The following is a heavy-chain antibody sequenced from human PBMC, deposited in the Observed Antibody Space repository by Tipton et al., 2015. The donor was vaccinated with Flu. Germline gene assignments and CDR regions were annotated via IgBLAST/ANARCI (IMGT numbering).Heavy chain of an antibody. Sequence: TLSLTCAVSGGSISSSNWWSWVRQPPGKGLEWIGEIYHSGSTNYNPSLKSRVTISVDKSKNQFSLKLSSVTAADTAVYYCARFWLSGSYGGPFFGGFWYFDLWGRGTLVTVSS. CDR2: IYHSGST. J-gene: IGHJ2*01. D-gene: IGHD1-26*01. CDR3: ARFWLSGSYGGPFFGGFWYFDL. V-gene: IGHV4-4*02. CDR1: GGSISSSNW.